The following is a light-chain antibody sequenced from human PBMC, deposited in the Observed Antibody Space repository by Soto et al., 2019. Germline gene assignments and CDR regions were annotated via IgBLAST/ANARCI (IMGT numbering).Light chain of an antibody. J-gene: IGKJ1*01. Sequence: DIQMTQSPSTLSAYVGDRVTITCRASQSIGTWLAWYQQMPGRPPKLLMYDASNLESGVPSRFSGSGSGTEFTLTISSLQPDDFATYYCQQYDNSWTFGQGTKVDIK. CDR1: QSIGTW. CDR2: DAS. V-gene: IGKV1-5*01. CDR3: QQYDNSWT.